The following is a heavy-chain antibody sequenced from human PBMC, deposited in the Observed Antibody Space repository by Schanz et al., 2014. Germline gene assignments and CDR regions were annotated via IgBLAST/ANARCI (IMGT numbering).Heavy chain of an antibody. CDR1: GFTFNDYY. Sequence: VQLVESGGGLVQPGGSLRLSCAASGFTFNDYYMSWIRQAPGKGLEWVSYISTTGTTIYYADSVKGRFTISRDNSKNTLYLQMNSLRGDDTAIYYCVKGGTNTLDSWGQGTLVTVSS. CDR2: ISTTGTTI. J-gene: IGHJ4*02. V-gene: IGHV3-11*04. CDR3: VKGGTNTLDS.